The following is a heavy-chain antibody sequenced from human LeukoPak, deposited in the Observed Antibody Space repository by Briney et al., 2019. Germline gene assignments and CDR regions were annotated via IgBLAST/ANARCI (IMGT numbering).Heavy chain of an antibody. CDR2: IKSKTDGGTT. V-gene: IGHV3-15*01. CDR1: GFTFSNAW. D-gene: IGHD3-9*01. J-gene: IGHJ4*02. CDR3: TTETEYDILTGYSQSDY. Sequence: GGSLRLSCAASGFTFSNAWMSWVRQAPGKGLEWVGRIKSKTDGGTTDYAAPVTGRFTISRDDSKNTLYLQMNSLKTEDTAVYYCTTETEYDILTGYSQSDYWGQGTLVTVSS.